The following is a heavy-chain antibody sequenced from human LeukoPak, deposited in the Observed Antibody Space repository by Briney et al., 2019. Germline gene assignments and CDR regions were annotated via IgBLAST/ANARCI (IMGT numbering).Heavy chain of an antibody. CDR3: ARQGGVIFGVVTPPDY. V-gene: IGHV5-51*01. Sequence: GESLKISCKGSGYSFTSYWIGWVRQMPGKGLEWMGIIYPGDSDTRYSPSFQGQVTISADKSISTAYLQWSSLKASDTAMYYCARQGGVIFGVVTPPDYWGQGTLVTVSS. CDR1: GYSFTSYW. CDR2: IYPGDSDT. D-gene: IGHD3-3*01. J-gene: IGHJ4*02.